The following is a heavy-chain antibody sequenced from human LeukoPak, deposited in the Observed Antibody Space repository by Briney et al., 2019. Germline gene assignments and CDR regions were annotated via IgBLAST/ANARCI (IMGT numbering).Heavy chain of an antibody. CDR2: IYYSGST. D-gene: IGHD6-13*01. Sequence: SETLSLTCTVSGGSISSYYWSWIRQPPGKGLEWIGYIYYSGSTNYNPSLKSRVTISVDTSKNQSSLKLSSVTAADTAVYYCARGGSSWYWFDPWGQGTLVTVSS. V-gene: IGHV4-59*01. CDR3: ARGGSSWYWFDP. J-gene: IGHJ5*02. CDR1: GGSISSYY.